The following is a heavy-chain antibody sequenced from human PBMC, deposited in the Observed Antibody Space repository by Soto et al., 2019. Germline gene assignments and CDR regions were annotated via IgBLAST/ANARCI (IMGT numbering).Heavy chain of an antibody. D-gene: IGHD5-18*01. Sequence: ASVKVSCKASGYTFTSYGISWVRQAPGQGLEWMGWISAYNANTNYAQKLQGRVTMTTDTSTSTAYMELRSLRSDDTAVYYCARDRLRGYSYGPFDYWGQGTLVTVSS. CDR2: ISAYNANT. V-gene: IGHV1-18*01. CDR3: ARDRLRGYSYGPFDY. J-gene: IGHJ4*02. CDR1: GYTFTSYG.